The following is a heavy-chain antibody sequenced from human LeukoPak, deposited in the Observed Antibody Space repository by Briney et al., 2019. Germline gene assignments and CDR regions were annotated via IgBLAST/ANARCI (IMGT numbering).Heavy chain of an antibody. CDR2: ISAYNGNT. V-gene: IGHV1-18*01. CDR1: GYTFTSYG. D-gene: IGHD3-22*01. Sequence: ASVKVSCKASGYTFTSYGISWVRQAPGQGLEWMGWISAYNGNTNYAQKFQGRVTITADKSTSTAYMELSSLRSEDTAVYYCAREGSYYYDSSGYNWFDPWGQGTLVTVSS. J-gene: IGHJ5*02. CDR3: AREGSYYYDSSGYNWFDP.